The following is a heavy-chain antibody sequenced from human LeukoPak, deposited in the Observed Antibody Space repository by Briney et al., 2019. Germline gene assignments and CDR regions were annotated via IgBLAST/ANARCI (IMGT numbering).Heavy chain of an antibody. V-gene: IGHV3-30*02. D-gene: IGHD5-18*01. Sequence: GGSLRLSCAASGFSFSSYEMNWVRQAPGKGLEWVAFIRYDGSNKYFADSVKGRFTISRDDSKNTLYLQMNSLRAEDTAVYYCAKDGGYSYGYLSWFDPWGQGTLVTVSS. CDR2: IRYDGSNK. J-gene: IGHJ5*02. CDR3: AKDGGYSYGYLSWFDP. CDR1: GFSFSSYE.